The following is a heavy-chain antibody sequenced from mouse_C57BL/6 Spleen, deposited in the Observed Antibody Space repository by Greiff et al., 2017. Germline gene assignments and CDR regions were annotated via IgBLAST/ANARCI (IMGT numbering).Heavy chain of an antibody. CDR2: IDPETGGT. CDR3: TKNNPGTWFAY. Sequence: VQLQQSGAELVRPGASVTLSCKASGYTFTDYEMHWVKQTPVHGLEWIGAIDPETGGTAYNQKFKGKAILTADKSSSTAYMELRSLTSEDSAVYYCTKNNPGTWFAYWGQGTLVTVSA. V-gene: IGHV1-15*01. CDR1: GYTFTDYE. D-gene: IGHD5-2*01. J-gene: IGHJ3*01.